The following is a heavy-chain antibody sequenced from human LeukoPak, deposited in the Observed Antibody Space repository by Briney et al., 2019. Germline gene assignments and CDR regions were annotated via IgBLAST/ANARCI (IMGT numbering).Heavy chain of an antibody. J-gene: IGHJ4*02. CDR2: IYITGNT. CDR1: GGSIRSYDYY. CDR3: ARGGTLFTFFDS. V-gene: IGHV4-4*07. Sequence: SETLSLTCTESGGSIRSYDYYWNWIRQPAGRGLEWIGRIYITGNTMYNPSLESRVRMSIDTSKNQVSLTVKSVTAADTAVYYCARGGTLFTFFDSWGQGTLVTVSS.